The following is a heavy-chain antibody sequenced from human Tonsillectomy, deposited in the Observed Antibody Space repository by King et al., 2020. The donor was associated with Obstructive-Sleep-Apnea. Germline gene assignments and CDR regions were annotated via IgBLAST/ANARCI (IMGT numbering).Heavy chain of an antibody. V-gene: IGHV3-72*01. CDR2: INNNTNLYTT. J-gene: IGHJ5*01. CDR1: GFTFSDHY. CDR3: AREGLRRLHLDS. D-gene: IGHD4-11*01. Sequence: VQLVESGGGLVQPGGSLRLSCAASGFTFSDHYMDWVRQAPGKGREWVGRINNNTNLYTTQYAASVKGRFTISRDHSKNALYLRMNSLKTEDTAVYYCAREGLRRLHLDSWGQGTLVTVSS.